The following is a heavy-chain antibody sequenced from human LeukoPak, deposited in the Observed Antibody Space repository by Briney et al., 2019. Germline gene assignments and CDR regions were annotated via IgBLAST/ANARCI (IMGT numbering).Heavy chain of an antibody. CDR3: AHRRPLSRDWNYGDFDY. D-gene: IGHD1-7*01. CDR1: GFSLTTYGVG. CDR2: IYWDDDN. Sequence: SGPTLVNPTQTLTLTCTFSGFSLTTYGVGVGWIRQSPGKALEWLAFIYWDDDNRFSPCLKSRLSVTKDTSKNQVVLTMTNMDPVDTATYYCAHRRPLSRDWNYGDFDYWGQGALVTVSS. J-gene: IGHJ4*02. V-gene: IGHV2-5*02.